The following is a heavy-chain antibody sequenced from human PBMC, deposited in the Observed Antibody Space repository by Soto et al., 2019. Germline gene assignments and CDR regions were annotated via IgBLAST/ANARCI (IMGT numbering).Heavy chain of an antibody. J-gene: IGHJ5*02. Sequence: QVQVVLSGAEEKKPGASVKVSCKASGYTYISYSMHWVRQAPGQRLEWMGWINVGNGNTKYSQNFQGRVTINQDTSASTAYMELSSLTSEDTAVYYCAREKWGSGSRWLDPWGQGTLVTVSS. CDR1: GYTYISYS. V-gene: IGHV1-3*05. CDR2: INVGNGNT. CDR3: AREKWGSGSRWLDP. D-gene: IGHD6-19*01.